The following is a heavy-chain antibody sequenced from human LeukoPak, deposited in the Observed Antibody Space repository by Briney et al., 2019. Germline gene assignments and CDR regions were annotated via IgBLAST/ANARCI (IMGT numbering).Heavy chain of an antibody. V-gene: IGHV1-8*01. CDR2: MNPSSGNT. Sequence: PMASVKVSCKASGYTFTNYEINWVRQGTGQGLEWLGWMNPSSGNTGYAQKFQGRVTMTRNTSISTAYMELSSLRSEDTAVYYCARGQDRYSGSYYGYWGQGTLVTVSS. CDR1: GYTFTNYE. J-gene: IGHJ4*02. CDR3: ARGQDRYSGSYYGY. D-gene: IGHD1-26*01.